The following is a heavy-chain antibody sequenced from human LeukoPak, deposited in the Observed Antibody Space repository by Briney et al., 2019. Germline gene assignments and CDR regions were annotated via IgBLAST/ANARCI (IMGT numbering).Heavy chain of an antibody. D-gene: IGHD2-15*01. J-gene: IGHJ5*02. CDR1: GFIFSSFT. CDR3: ARDLEDCSGGSCYSWFDP. V-gene: IGHV3-30-3*01. Sequence: GGSLRLSCAASGFIFSSFTMNWVRQAPGKGLEWVAVISYDGSNKYYADSVKGRFTISRDNSKNTLYLQMNSLRAEDTAVYYCARDLEDCSGGSCYSWFDPWGQGTLVTVSS. CDR2: ISYDGSNK.